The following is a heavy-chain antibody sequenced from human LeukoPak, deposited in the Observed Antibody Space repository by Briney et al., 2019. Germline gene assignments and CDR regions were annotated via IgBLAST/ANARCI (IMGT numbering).Heavy chain of an antibody. J-gene: IGHJ4*02. D-gene: IGHD4-17*01. CDR3: AREVYGDNYSDL. CDR1: GFTFSRFW. Sequence: GGSLRLSCAASGFTFSRFWMSWVRQAPGKGLEWVANIKQDGSQKYYVDSVKGRFTISRDNAKNSLYLQMNSLRVEDTALYYCAREVYGDNYSDLWGQGALVTVSS. V-gene: IGHV3-7*05. CDR2: IKQDGSQK.